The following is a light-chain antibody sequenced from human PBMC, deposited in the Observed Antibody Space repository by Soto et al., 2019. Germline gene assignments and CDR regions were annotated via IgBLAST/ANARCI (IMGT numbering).Light chain of an antibody. Sequence: QSVLTQPASVSGSPGQSITISCTGTSSDVGAHNYVSWYQQHPGKAPKLMIYEVTNRPSGVSNRFSGSKSGNTASLTISGLQAEDEADYYCSSYTSSSTLNWVFGAGTKLTVL. CDR3: SSYTSSSTLNWV. V-gene: IGLV2-14*01. CDR1: SSDVGAHNY. J-gene: IGLJ3*02. CDR2: EVT.